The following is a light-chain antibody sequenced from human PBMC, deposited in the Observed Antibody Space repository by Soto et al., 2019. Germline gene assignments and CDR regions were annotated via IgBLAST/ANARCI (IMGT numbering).Light chain of an antibody. Sequence: EIVMTQSPATLSVSPGEGATVSCRASQSVSSNLAWYQEKPGQAPRLLIYGASTRATGVPVRFSGSGAGTEFTLTSFSLPSEYVSVYYCQQYFNWTYSFGHGTKLE. CDR1: QSVSSN. V-gene: IGKV3-15*01. CDR3: QQYFNWTYS. J-gene: IGKJ2*01. CDR2: GAS.